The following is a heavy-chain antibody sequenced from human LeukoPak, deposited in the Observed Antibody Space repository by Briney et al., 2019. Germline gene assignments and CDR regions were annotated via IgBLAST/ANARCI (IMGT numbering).Heavy chain of an antibody. Sequence: SETLSLTCTVSGGSISSYYWSWIRQPPGKGLEWIGYIYYSGSTSYNPSLKSRVTISVDTSKNQISLKVRSVTAADTAVYYCARGRRITMVRALWYYYYMDVWGKGTTVTVSS. CDR3: ARGRRITMVRALWYYYYMDV. J-gene: IGHJ6*03. D-gene: IGHD3-10*01. CDR2: IYYSGST. CDR1: GGSISSYY. V-gene: IGHV4-59*12.